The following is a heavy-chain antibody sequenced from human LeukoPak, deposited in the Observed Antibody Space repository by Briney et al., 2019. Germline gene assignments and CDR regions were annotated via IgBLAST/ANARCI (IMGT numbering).Heavy chain of an antibody. D-gene: IGHD2-15*01. CDR2: INNSGST. J-gene: IGHJ4*02. V-gene: IGHV4-4*08. CDR3: ARLSETCSGGSCFLDYFDS. CDR1: GCTISNYY. Sequence: SETLTLTCTASGCTISNYYRSWIRQPPGKGLEWIGYINNSGSTNYKHSLKSRLTISTDTTKNHFSLRLTSVTTADTAVYYCARLSETCSGGSCFLDYFDSWGKGTLVTVSS.